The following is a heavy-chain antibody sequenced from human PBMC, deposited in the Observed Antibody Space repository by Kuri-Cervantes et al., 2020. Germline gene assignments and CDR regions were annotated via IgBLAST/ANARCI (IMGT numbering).Heavy chain of an antibody. CDR2: ISAYNGNT. V-gene: IGHV1-18*01. CDR3: ARGGNYYDSSGYYYDWFDP. Sequence: ASVKVSCKASGYTFTSYGISWMRQAPGQGLEWMGWISAYNGNTNYAQKLQGRVTMTTDTSTSTAYMELRSLRSDDTAVYYCARGGNYYDSSGYYYDWFDPWGQGTLVTVSS. D-gene: IGHD3-22*01. J-gene: IGHJ5*02. CDR1: GYTFTSYG.